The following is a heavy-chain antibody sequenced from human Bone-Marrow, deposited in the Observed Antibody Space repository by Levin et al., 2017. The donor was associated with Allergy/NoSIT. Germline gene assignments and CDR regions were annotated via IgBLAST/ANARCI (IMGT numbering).Heavy chain of an antibody. D-gene: IGHD1-26*01. CDR1: GFTFNTFA. CDR3: AKVGEQRAALTH. J-gene: IGHJ4*02. CDR2: ISYNGSHT. Sequence: SCAASGFTFNTFAMHWVRQAPGKGLEWVAVISYNGSHTFYADSVKGRFTISRDNSKNTVYLHMDSLRPQDTALYYCAKVGEQRAALTHWGQGTAVTVSS. V-gene: IGHV3-30*18.